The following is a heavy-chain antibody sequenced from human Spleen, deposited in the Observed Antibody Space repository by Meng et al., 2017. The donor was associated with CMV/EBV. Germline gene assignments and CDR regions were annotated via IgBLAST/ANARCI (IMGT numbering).Heavy chain of an antibody. J-gene: IGHJ4*02. CDR1: VYTFTSYY. V-gene: IGHV1-46*01. Sequence: QEQLVQAVAMGKMPGASCKVSCKASVYTFTSYYMHWVRQAPGQGLEWMGIINPSGGSTSYAQKFQGRVTMTRDTSTSTVYMELSSLRSEDTAVYYCARTGSFAGTSFDYWGQGTLVTVSS. D-gene: IGHD1-26*01. CDR2: INPSGGST. CDR3: ARTGSFAGTSFDY.